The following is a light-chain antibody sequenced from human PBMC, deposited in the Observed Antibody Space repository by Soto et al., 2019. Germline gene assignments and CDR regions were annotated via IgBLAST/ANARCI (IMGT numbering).Light chain of an antibody. CDR2: DAS. V-gene: IGKV1-5*01. CDR1: QSINAW. J-gene: IGKJ1*01. Sequence: IQITQSPSSLSAPVGDRVTLACRASQSINAWLAWYQQKPGKAPKLLIYDASSLQSGVPSRFSGSGSGTEFTLTISGLQPDDFATYYCQHYNIYSPWTFGQGTKVDI. CDR3: QHYNIYSPWT.